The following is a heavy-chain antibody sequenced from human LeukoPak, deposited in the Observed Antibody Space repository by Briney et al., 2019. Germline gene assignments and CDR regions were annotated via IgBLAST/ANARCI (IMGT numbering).Heavy chain of an antibody. CDR3: ARDLVVVPAAAPTYYYYGMDV. CDR1: GGFISSSNW. CDR2: IYHSGST. V-gene: IGHV4-4*02. D-gene: IGHD2-2*01. J-gene: IGHJ6*02. Sequence: SETLSLTCAVSGGFISSSNWWSWVRQPPGKGLEWIGEIYHSGSTNYNPSLKSRVTISVDKSKNQFSLKLSSVTAADTAVYYCARDLVVVPAAAPTYYYYGMDVWGQGTTVTVSS.